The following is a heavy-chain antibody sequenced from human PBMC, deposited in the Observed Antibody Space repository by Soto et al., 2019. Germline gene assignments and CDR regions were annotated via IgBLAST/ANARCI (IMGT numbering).Heavy chain of an antibody. J-gene: IGHJ6*02. CDR3: AKDRIAVRSAYYYGLDV. Sequence: QVQLVESGGGVVQPGRSLRLSCAASGFTFSSYGMHWVRQAPGKGLEWVAVISDDGSNKYYVDSVKGRFTISRDNSKNTLYLQMNSLRAEDTAVYYCAKDRIAVRSAYYYGLDVWGQGTTVTVSS. CDR1: GFTFSSYG. D-gene: IGHD6-6*01. V-gene: IGHV3-30*18. CDR2: ISDDGSNK.